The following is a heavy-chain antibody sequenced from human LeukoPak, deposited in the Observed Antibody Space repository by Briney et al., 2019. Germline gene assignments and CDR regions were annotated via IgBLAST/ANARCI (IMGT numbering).Heavy chain of an antibody. CDR1: GFSLSTGGMR. CDR3: ARTNYGDYRNWFDP. D-gene: IGHD4-17*01. CDR2: IDWDDDK. V-gene: IGHV2-70*17. J-gene: IGHJ5*02. Sequence: RESGPTLVNPTPTLTLTCTFSGFSLSTGGMRVSWIRQPPGKALQWLARIDWDDDKFYTTSLKSRLTISNDTSKTQVVLTMTNMDPVDTATYYCARTNYGDYRNWFDPWGQGTLVTVSS.